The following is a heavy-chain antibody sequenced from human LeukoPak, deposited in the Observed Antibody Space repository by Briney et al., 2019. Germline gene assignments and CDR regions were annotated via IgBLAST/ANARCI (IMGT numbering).Heavy chain of an antibody. Sequence: SGGSLRLSCAASGFTFDDYGMSWVRQAPGKGLEWVSGINWNGGSTGYADSVKGRFTISRDNAKNSLYLQMNSLRAEDTALYYCARESYYYGSGSLDYWGQGTLVTVSS. CDR2: INWNGGST. CDR3: ARESYYYGSGSLDY. V-gene: IGHV3-20*04. J-gene: IGHJ4*02. D-gene: IGHD3-10*01. CDR1: GFTFDDYG.